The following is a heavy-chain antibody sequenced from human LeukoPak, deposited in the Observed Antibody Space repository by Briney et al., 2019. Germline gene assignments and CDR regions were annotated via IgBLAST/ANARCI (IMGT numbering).Heavy chain of an antibody. J-gene: IGHJ4*02. D-gene: IGHD2-2*01. CDR1: GFTFDDYG. CDR2: INWNGGST. V-gene: IGHV3-20*04. Sequence: GGSLRLSCAASGFTFDDYGMTWVRQAPGKGLEWVSGINWNGGSTGYADSVKGRFTISRDNAKNSLSLQMNSLRDEDTAVYYCARAAYASSPDYWGQGTLATVSS. CDR3: ARAAYASSPDY.